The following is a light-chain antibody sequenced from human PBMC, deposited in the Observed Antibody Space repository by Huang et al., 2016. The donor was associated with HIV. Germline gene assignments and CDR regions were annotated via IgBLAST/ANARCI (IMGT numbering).Light chain of an antibody. CDR3: HQYNNWRLS. CDR2: GSS. CDR1: RSVSTN. J-gene: IGKJ4*01. V-gene: IGKV3-15*01. Sequence: EIVMTQSPATLSVSPGQRVTLSCRANRSVSTNLAWYQQRHGQAPRLRIYGSSTRAPGIPARFSGSGSGTDFSRTISSLQSEDFALYYGHQYNNWRLSFGGGTRV.